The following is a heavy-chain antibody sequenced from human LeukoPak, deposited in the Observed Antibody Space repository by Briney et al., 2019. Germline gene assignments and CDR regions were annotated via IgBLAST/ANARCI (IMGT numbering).Heavy chain of an antibody. CDR1: GYTFTGYY. V-gene: IGHV1-2*06. CDR2: IDPNSGDT. CDR3: ARVIAAVTSKGVLHY. D-gene: IGHD6-19*01. Sequence: GASVKVSCKASGYTFTGYYMHWVRQAPGQGLEWIGRIDPNSGDTNFAQKFQGRVTMTRDTSITTAYMELSRLRSDDTAVYYCARVIAAVTSKGVLHYWGKGTLVTVSS. J-gene: IGHJ4*02.